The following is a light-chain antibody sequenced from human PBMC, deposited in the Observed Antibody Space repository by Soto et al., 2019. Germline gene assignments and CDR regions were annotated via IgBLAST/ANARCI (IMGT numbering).Light chain of an antibody. V-gene: IGLV1-44*01. CDR1: SSNIGRNI. CDR2: NNN. CDR3: AAWGDSLSSYYV. J-gene: IGLJ1*01. Sequence: QSVLTQPPSASGTPGQRVTISCSGSSSNIGRNIVNWYQQFPGTAPKLLIFNNNQRPSGVPDRFSASKSATSASLAISGLQSEDEADYYCAAWGDSLSSYYVFGTGTKVTVL.